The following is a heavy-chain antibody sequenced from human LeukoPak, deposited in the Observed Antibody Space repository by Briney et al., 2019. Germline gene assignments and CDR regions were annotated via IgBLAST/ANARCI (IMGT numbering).Heavy chain of an antibody. Sequence: SETLSLTCTVSDGSINGYYWSWIRQPPGKGLDWIGYMYSGGTTNYSPSLKSRVTISEDMSKNQFSLKLTSVTAADTAVYYCARERKYGDAGVDYWGQGTLVTVSS. CDR3: ARERKYGDAGVDY. J-gene: IGHJ4*02. V-gene: IGHV4-59*01. D-gene: IGHD7-27*01. CDR1: DGSINGYY. CDR2: MYSGGTT.